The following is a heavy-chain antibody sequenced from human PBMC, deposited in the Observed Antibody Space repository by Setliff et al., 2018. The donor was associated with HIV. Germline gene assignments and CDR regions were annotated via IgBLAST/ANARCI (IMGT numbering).Heavy chain of an antibody. CDR3: ARLPRGPWRWDY. Sequence: PSETLSLTCTVSGDSISSGGYYWSWIRQLPGKGLEWIGYIYYSGATYYNPSLKNRVTISLDTSKIEFSLTLKSVTAADTAIYYCARLPRGPWRWDYWGQGMLVTVSS. CDR2: IYYSGAT. J-gene: IGHJ4*02. CDR1: GDSISSGGYY. D-gene: IGHD5-12*01. V-gene: IGHV4-30-4*08.